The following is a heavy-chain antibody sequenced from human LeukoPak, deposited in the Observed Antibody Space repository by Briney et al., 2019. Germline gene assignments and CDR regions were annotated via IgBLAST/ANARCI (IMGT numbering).Heavy chain of an antibody. CDR3: ARDPNGDYIGAFDM. CDR2: IRGSGGGT. Sequence: QPGGSLRLSCAASGFIFSNYALMWLRQSPGKGLEWVSAIRGSGGGTFYVDSVKGRFTISRDNSKNTLYLQMNGLRAEDTAVYYCARDPNGDYIGAFDMWGRGTLVTVSS. CDR1: GFIFSNYA. V-gene: IGHV3-23*01. D-gene: IGHD4-17*01. J-gene: IGHJ3*02.